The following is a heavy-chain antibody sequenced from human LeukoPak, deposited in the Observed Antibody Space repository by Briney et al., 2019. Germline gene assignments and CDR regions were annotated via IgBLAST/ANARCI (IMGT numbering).Heavy chain of an antibody. CDR2: IYYSGST. V-gene: IGHV4-59*08. Sequence: PSETLSLTCTVSGGSISSYYWSWIRQPPGKGLEWIGYIYYSGSTNYNPSLKSRVTISVDTSKNQFSLKLSSVTAADTAVYYCARGYYYGSGSYPWFDPWGQGTLVTVS. CDR3: ARGYYYGSGSYPWFDP. J-gene: IGHJ5*02. D-gene: IGHD3-10*01. CDR1: GGSISSYY.